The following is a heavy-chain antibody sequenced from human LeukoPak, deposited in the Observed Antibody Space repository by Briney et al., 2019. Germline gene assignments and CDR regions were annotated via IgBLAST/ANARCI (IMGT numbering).Heavy chain of an antibody. J-gene: IGHJ4*02. V-gene: IGHV1-8*01. CDR1: GYTFTSYD. CDR2: MNPNSGNT. CDR3: ARIKRGYSYGNFDY. Sequence: ASVKVSCEASGYTFTSYDINWVRQATGQGLEWMGWMNPNSGNTGYAQKFQGRVTMTRNTSISTAYTELSSLRSEDTAVYYCARIKRGYSYGNFDYWGQGTLVTVSS. D-gene: IGHD5-18*01.